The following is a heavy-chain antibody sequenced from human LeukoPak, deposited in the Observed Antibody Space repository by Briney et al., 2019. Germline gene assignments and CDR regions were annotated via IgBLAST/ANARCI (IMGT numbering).Heavy chain of an antibody. CDR3: AKSRYYYDRVGAFDI. Sequence: GGSLRLSCAASGFTFDDYGMSWVRQAPGKGLEWVSAISGSGGSTYYADSVKGRFTISRDNSKNTLYLQMNSLRAEDTAVYYCAKSRYYYDRVGAFDIWGQGTMVTVSS. CDR2: ISGSGGST. D-gene: IGHD3-22*01. J-gene: IGHJ3*02. CDR1: GFTFDDYG. V-gene: IGHV3-23*01.